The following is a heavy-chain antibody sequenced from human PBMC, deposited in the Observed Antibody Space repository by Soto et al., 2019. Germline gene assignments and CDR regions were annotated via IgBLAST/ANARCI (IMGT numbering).Heavy chain of an antibody. D-gene: IGHD3-10*01. CDR2: ISSSSSTI. Sequence: EVQLVESGGGLVQPGGSLRLSCAASGFTFSSYSMNWVRQARGKGLEWVSYISSSSSTIYYADSVKGRFTISRDNAKNSLYLQMNGLRAEGTAVYDCARRPERMAEVGGFGPWGQGTRATVSS. CDR1: GFTFSSYS. V-gene: IGHV3-48*01. CDR3: ARRPERMAEVGGFGP. J-gene: IGHJ5*02.